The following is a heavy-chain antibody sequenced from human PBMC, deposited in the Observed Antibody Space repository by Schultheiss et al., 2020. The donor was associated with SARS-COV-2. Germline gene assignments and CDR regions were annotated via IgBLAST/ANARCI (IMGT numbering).Heavy chain of an antibody. V-gene: IGHV4-39*07. CDR1: GGSISSSSYY. CDR2: IYYSGST. CDR3: ARVGRITGATGD. D-gene: IGHD1-7*01. Sequence: SETLSLTCTVSGGSISSSSYYWGWIRQPPGKGLEWIGSIYYSGSTYYNPSLKSRVTISVDTSKNQFSLKLSSVTAADTAVYYCARVGRITGATGDWGQGTLVTVSS. J-gene: IGHJ4*02.